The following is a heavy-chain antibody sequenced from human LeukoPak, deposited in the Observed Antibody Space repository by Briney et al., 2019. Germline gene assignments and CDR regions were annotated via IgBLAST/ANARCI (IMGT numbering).Heavy chain of an antibody. CDR2: VSLSGLT. V-gene: IGHV4-4*02. CDR1: GGSITSTNW. Sequence: ASGTLSLTCGVSGGSITSTNWWSWVRQPPGQGLEWIGEVSLSGLTNYNPSLSSRVIMALDTSKNHLSLHLTSVTAADTAVYYCSRENGAFSPLGYWGQGYLVTVLS. D-gene: IGHD2-8*01. CDR3: SRENGAFSPLGY. J-gene: IGHJ4*02.